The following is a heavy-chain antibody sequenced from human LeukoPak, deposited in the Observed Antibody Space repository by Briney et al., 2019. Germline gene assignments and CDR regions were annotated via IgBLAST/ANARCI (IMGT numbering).Heavy chain of an antibody. CDR3: ARGYSSGGYYYYYNMDV. CDR1: GGSISSYY. D-gene: IGHD6-19*01. Sequence: SETLSLTCTVSGGSISSYYWSWIRQPPGKGLEWIGYIHYSGSTRYNPSLKNRLTISVDTSKNEISLKLSSVTTADTALYYCARGYSSGGYYYYYNMDVWGKGTTVTISS. CDR2: IHYSGST. V-gene: IGHV4-59*01. J-gene: IGHJ6*03.